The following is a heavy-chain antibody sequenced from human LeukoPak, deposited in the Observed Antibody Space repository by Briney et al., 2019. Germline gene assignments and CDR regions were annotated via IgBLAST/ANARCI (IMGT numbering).Heavy chain of an antibody. J-gene: IGHJ4*02. V-gene: IGHV4-39*01. CDR1: GGSISSSSYY. CDR2: IYYSGST. CDR3: VRMGYYGSGSYFDY. Sequence: TSETLSLTCTVSGGSISSSSYYWGWIRQPPGKGLEWIGSIYYSGSTYHNPSLKSRVTISVDTSKNQFSLKLSSVTAADTAVYYCVRMGYYGSGSYFDYWGQGTLVTVSS. D-gene: IGHD3-10*01.